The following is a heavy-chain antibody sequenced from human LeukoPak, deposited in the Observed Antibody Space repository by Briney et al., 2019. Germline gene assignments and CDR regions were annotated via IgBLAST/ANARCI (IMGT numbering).Heavy chain of an antibody. V-gene: IGHV4-31*02. CDR3: ARVGAGTRAFDI. CDR1: GGSISSGGYY. J-gene: IGHJ3*02. Sequence: SQTLCLTCTVSGGSISSGGYYWSWIRQHPGKGLEWIGYIYYSGSTYYNPSLKSRVTISVDTSKNQFSLKLSSVTAADTAVYYCARVGAGTRAFDIWGQGTMVTVSS. CDR2: IYYSGST. D-gene: IGHD3/OR15-3a*01.